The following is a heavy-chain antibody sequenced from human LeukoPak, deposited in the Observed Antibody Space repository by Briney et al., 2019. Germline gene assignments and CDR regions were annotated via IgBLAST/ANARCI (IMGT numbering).Heavy chain of an antibody. Sequence: SGTLSLTCTVSGGSISGYFWSWIRQPPGKGLEWIGYIYYSGSTNYNPSLKSRVTISVDTSKNQFSLKLSSVTAADTAVYYCAKDSSGFVYWGEGTLVTVSS. CDR2: IYYSGST. J-gene: IGHJ4*02. D-gene: IGHD6-19*01. V-gene: IGHV4-59*01. CDR1: GGSISGYF. CDR3: AKDSSGFVY.